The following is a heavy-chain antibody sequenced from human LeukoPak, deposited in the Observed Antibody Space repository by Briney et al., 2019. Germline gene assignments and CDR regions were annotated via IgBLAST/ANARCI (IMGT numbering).Heavy chain of an antibody. D-gene: IGHD4-17*01. CDR1: GYTFTSYG. Sequence: GASVKVSCTASGYTFTSYGISWVRQAPGQGLEWIGLISAYNGNTNYAQKHQGRVTMTTDTSTSTAYMELRSLRSDDTAVYYCARDGAGDYTYYYYGMDVWGQGTTVTVSS. CDR2: ISAYNGNT. CDR3: ARDGAGDYTYYYYGMDV. J-gene: IGHJ6*02. V-gene: IGHV1-18*01.